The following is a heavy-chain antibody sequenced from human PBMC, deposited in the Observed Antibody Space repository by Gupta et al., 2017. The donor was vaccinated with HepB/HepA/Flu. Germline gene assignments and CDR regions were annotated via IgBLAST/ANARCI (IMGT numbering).Heavy chain of an antibody. Sequence: EVQLVESGGGLVQPGSSLRLSCAASGFTFDDYAMHWVRQAPGKGLEWVSGISWNSGTIGYADSGKGRFTISRDSAKNSLYMQMDSLRAEETALYYCAKQISSGRYSGYFDFWGQGSLVTVSS. CDR3: AKQISSGRYSGYFDF. CDR2: ISWNSGTI. CDR1: GFTFDDYA. D-gene: IGHD1-26*01. J-gene: IGHJ4*02. V-gene: IGHV3-9*01.